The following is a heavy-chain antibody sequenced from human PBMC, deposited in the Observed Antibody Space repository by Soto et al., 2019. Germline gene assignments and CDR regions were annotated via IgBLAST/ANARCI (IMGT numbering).Heavy chain of an antibody. CDR1: GYTFTSYG. D-gene: IGHD3-10*01. CDR3: ARDRLMVLLWFGESNYGMDV. CDR2: ISAYNGNT. J-gene: IGHJ6*02. V-gene: IGHV1-18*01. Sequence: QVQLVQSGAEVKKPGASVKVSCKASGYTFTSYGISWVRQAPGQGLEWMGWISAYNGNTNYAQKLQGRVTMTTDTSTSTAYMELRSLRSDDTAVYYCARDRLMVLLWFGESNYGMDVWGQGTTVTVSS.